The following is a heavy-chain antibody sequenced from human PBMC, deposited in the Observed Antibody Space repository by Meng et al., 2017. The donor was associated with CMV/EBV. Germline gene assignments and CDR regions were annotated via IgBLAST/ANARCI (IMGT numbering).Heavy chain of an antibody. Sequence: GSSYCWAVIRQPPGKGLEWIGSIYYSGSTYYNPSLKRRVTISVDTSKNQFSLKPSSVTAADTAVYYCARWGGDIVVVPAAIGEFDYWGQGTLVTVSS. V-gene: IGHV4-39*01. CDR1: GSSYC. D-gene: IGHD2-2*01. J-gene: IGHJ4*02. CDR2: IYYSGST. CDR3: ARWGGDIVVVPAAIGEFDY.